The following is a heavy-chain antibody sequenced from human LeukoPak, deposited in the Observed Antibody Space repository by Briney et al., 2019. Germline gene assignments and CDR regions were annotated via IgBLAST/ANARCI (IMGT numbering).Heavy chain of an antibody. Sequence: GGSLRLSCAASGFTFSSYAMSWVRQAPGKGLEWVSAISGSGGSTYYADSVKGRFTISRHNSKNTLYLQVNSLRPEDTAMYYCARWRPIDAFDIWGQGTMVIVSS. D-gene: IGHD3-3*01. J-gene: IGHJ3*02. CDR3: ARWRPIDAFDI. CDR1: GFTFSSYA. CDR2: ISGSGGST. V-gene: IGHV3-23*01.